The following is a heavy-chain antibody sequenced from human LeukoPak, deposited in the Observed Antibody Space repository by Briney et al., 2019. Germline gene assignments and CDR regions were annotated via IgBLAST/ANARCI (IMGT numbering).Heavy chain of an antibody. V-gene: IGHV3-11*04. CDR1: GYTFSDYY. D-gene: IGHD2-15*01. CDR2: ISSSGSTI. CDR3: AKVVVAATYF. Sequence: PGGSLRLSCAASGYTFSDYYMSWIRQAPGKGLEWVSYISSSGSTIYYTDSVKGRFTISRDNAKNSLYLQMNSLRAEDTAVHYCAKVVVAATYFWGQGTLVTVSS. J-gene: IGHJ4*02.